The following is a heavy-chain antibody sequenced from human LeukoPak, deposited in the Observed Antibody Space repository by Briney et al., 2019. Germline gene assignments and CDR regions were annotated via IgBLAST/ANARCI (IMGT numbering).Heavy chain of an antibody. D-gene: IGHD4-17*01. J-gene: IGHJ3*02. Sequence: GASVKVSCKVSGYTLSDLAMHWVRQAPGKGLEWMGGLDPEDGEAIYAQPLQGRVTMTEDTSSDTAYMVLSSLRSEDTAVYYCATPNFGDYGAFDIWGQGTMVTVSS. CDR2: LDPEDGEA. V-gene: IGHV1-24*01. CDR3: ATPNFGDYGAFDI. CDR1: GYTLSDLA.